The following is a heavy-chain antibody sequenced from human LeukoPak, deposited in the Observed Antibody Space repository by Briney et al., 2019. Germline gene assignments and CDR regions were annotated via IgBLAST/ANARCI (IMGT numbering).Heavy chain of an antibody. Sequence: HPGGSLRLSCVASGFTLSGHWKHWVRQAPGKGLVWVSRINSDESTTVYAASVKGRFTISRDNAKNTLYLQMNSLTAEDTAVYYCARSDWFDPWGQGTLVTVSS. CDR2: INSDESTT. V-gene: IGHV3-74*01. J-gene: IGHJ5*02. CDR3: ARSDWFDP. CDR1: GFTLSGHW.